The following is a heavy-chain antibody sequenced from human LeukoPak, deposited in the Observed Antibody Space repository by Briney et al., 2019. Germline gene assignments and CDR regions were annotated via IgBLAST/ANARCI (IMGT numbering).Heavy chain of an antibody. CDR1: GGPFGGNY. D-gene: IGHD6-25*01. V-gene: IGHV4-34*01. CDR3: ARGKPAAGQIRFDY. Sequence: SETLSLTCAVHGGPFGGNYWTWIRQPPGKGLEWLGEIYHSGSTNYNPTFKSRITISVDTSKNQFSLNLDSVTAADTALYFCARGKPAAGQIRFDYWGQGILVTVSS. J-gene: IGHJ4*02. CDR2: IYHSGST.